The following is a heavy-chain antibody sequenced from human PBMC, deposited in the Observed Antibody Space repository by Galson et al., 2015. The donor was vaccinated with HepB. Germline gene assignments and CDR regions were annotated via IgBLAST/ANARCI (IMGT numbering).Heavy chain of an antibody. J-gene: IGHJ4*02. D-gene: IGHD2-15*01. Sequence: QSGAEVKEPGASVKVSCKASGYTFTSHGISWVRQAPGQGLEWMGWISAYNGNTKYAQKFQGRVTMTTDTSTNTAYMELRNLRSDDTAVYYCARKVADFDYWGQGTLVTVSS. CDR2: ISAYNGNT. CDR3: ARKVADFDY. CDR1: GYTFTSHG. V-gene: IGHV1-18*01.